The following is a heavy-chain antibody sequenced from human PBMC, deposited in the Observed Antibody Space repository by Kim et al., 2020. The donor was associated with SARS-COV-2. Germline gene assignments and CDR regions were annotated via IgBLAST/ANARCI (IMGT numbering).Heavy chain of an antibody. V-gene: IGHV3-21*01. CDR3: AKHLYSYGFDY. Sequence: GGSLRLSCAASGFTFRSYSMNWVRQAPGKGLEWVSSIGTSTSDIFYADSVKGRFTISRDNARNSLYLQMNSLRAEDTAVYYCAKHLYSYGFDYWGQGILVTVSS. CDR2: IGTSTSDI. J-gene: IGHJ4*02. CDR1: GFTFRSYS. D-gene: IGHD5-18*01.